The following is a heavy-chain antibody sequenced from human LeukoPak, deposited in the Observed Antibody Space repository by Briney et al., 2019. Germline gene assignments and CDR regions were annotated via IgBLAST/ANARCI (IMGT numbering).Heavy chain of an antibody. J-gene: IGHJ4*02. Sequence: SETLSLTCSVSGDSISSSSYYWGWIRQSPGRGLGWIGSVYYGGSAYHNPSLKTRVTMVVDTSKNQFSLKLSSVTAADTAVYYCARHFVTCSHYFDYWGQGTGVTVSS. D-gene: IGHD2-21*01. CDR3: ARHFVTCSHYFDY. CDR1: GDSISSSSYY. CDR2: VYYGGSA. V-gene: IGHV4-39*01.